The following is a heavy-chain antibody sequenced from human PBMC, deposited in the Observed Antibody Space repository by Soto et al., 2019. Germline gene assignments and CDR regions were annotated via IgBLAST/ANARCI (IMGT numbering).Heavy chain of an antibody. Sequence: GSLRLSCAASGFTFSSYGMHWVRQAPGKGLEWVAVISYDGSNKYYADSVKGRFTISRDNSKNTLYLQMNSLRAEDTAVYYCASFYDFWSGYYPSPLDYWGQGTLVTVSS. D-gene: IGHD3-3*01. J-gene: IGHJ4*02. CDR3: ASFYDFWSGYYPSPLDY. CDR1: GFTFSSYG. CDR2: ISYDGSNK. V-gene: IGHV3-30*03.